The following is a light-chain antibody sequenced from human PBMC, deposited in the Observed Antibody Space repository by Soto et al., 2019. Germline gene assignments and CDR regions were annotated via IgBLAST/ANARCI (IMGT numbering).Light chain of an antibody. CDR3: QKYNSAPQT. V-gene: IGKV1-27*01. J-gene: IGKJ1*01. CDR1: QSISNW. CDR2: AAS. Sequence: DIQMTQSPSTLPASVGDRVTITCRASQSISNWLAWYQQKPGKVPKLLIYAASTLQSGVPSRFSGSGSGTDFTLTISSLQPEDVATYYCQKYNSAPQTFGQGTKVDIK.